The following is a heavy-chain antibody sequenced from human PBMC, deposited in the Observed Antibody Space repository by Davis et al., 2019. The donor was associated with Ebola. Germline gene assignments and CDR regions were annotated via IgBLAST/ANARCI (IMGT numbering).Heavy chain of an antibody. CDR1: GYTFTGYY. CDR2: INPNSGGT. D-gene: IGHD6-19*01. J-gene: IGHJ6*02. Sequence: ASVKVSCKASGYTFTGYYMHWVRQAPGQGLEWMGWINPNSGGTNYAQKFQGWVTMTRDTSISTAYMELSRLRSDDTAVYYCAREEGQWLSPLDYYGMDVWGQGTTVTVSS. V-gene: IGHV1-2*04. CDR3: AREEGQWLSPLDYYGMDV.